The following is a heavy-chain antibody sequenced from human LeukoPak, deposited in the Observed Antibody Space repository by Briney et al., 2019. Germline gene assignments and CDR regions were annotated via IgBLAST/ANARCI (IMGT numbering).Heavy chain of an antibody. CDR1: GFSISNSA. Sequence: GGSLRLSCAASGFSISNSAMSWVRQAPGKGLEWVSLIIASSGSTFYADSVKGRFTISRDNSKNTLFLQMNSLRAEDTAVYYCAKGAYDYIEMGYFDYWGQGTLVTVSS. CDR2: IIASSGST. CDR3: AKGAYDYIEMGYFDY. J-gene: IGHJ4*02. V-gene: IGHV3-23*01. D-gene: IGHD5-12*01.